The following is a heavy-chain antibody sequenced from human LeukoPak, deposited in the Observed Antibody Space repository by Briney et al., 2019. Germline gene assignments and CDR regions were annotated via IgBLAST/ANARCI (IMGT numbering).Heavy chain of an antibody. D-gene: IGHD3-10*01. CDR3: ARVVRGVIMYYFDY. J-gene: IGHJ4*02. CDR1: GGSISSYY. Sequence: SETLSLTCTVSGGSISSYYWSWIRRPPGKGLEWIGYIYYSGSTNYNPSLKSRVTISVDTSKNQFSLKLSSVTAADTAVYYCARVVRGVIMYYFDYWGQGTLVTVSS. V-gene: IGHV4-59*01. CDR2: IYYSGST.